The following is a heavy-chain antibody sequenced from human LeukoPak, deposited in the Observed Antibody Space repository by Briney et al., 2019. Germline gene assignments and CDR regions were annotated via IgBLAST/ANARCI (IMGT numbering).Heavy chain of an antibody. Sequence: ASVKVSCKASGYTFTSYGISWVRQAPGQGLEWMGWISAYNGNTNYAQKLQGRVTMTTDTSTSTAYMELRSLRSDDTAVYYCASGVDPTEKAPYFDYWGQGTLVTVSS. CDR2: ISAYNGNT. CDR1: GYTFTSYG. J-gene: IGHJ4*02. V-gene: IGHV1-18*01. D-gene: IGHD2-15*01. CDR3: ASGVDPTEKAPYFDY.